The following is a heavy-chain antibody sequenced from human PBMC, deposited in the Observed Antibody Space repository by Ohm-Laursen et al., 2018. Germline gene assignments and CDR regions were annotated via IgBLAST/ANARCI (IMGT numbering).Heavy chain of an antibody. V-gene: IGHV3-30*04. Sequence: SLRLSCTASGFSFKYYAMHWVRQAPGKGLEWLAALGNDGTEKFYADSVKGRFTISRDNSRNTLSLQMDTLRAEDTAIYYCAKDEDGSGWNDFEYWGQGTLVTVSS. D-gene: IGHD6-19*01. CDR3: AKDEDGSGWNDFEY. J-gene: IGHJ4*02. CDR2: LGNDGTEK. CDR1: GFSFKYYA.